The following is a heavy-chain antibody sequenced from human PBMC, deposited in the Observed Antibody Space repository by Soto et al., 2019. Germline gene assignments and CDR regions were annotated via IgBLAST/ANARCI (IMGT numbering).Heavy chain of an antibody. V-gene: IGHV5-51*01. Sequence: GESLKISCKGSGYSFTSYWIGWVRQMPGKGLEWMGIIYPGDSDTRYSPSFQGQVTISTDKSISTAYLQWSSLKASDTAMYYCARQPSSPLYYYGSGSFDYWGQGTLVTVSS. CDR3: ARQPSSPLYYYGSGSFDY. CDR1: GYSFTSYW. CDR2: IYPGDSDT. J-gene: IGHJ4*02. D-gene: IGHD3-10*01.